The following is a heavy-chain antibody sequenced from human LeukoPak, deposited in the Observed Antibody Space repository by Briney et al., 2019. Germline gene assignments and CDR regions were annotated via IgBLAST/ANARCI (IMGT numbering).Heavy chain of an antibody. CDR3: ARDSPFDP. Sequence: PSDTLSLTCTVSGGSISSYYWSWIRQPPGKGLEWIGYIYYSGSTNYNPSLKSRVTISVDTSKNQFSLKLSSVTAADTAVYYCARDSPFDPWGQGTLVTVSS. J-gene: IGHJ5*02. V-gene: IGHV4-59*01. CDR2: IYYSGST. CDR1: GGSISSYY.